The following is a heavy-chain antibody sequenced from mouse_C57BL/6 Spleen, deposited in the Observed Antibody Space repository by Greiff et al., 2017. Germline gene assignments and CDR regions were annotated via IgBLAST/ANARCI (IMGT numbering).Heavy chain of an antibody. CDR2: INPNNGGT. Sequence: VQLKQSGPELVKPGASVKMSCKASGYTFTDYNMHWVKQSHGKSLEWIGYINPNNGGTSYNQKFKGKATLTVNKSSSTAYMELRSLTSEDSAVYYCARDYGNYDYFDYWGQGTTLTVSS. CDR1: GYTFTDYN. V-gene: IGHV1-22*01. CDR3: ARDYGNYDYFDY. D-gene: IGHD2-1*01. J-gene: IGHJ2*01.